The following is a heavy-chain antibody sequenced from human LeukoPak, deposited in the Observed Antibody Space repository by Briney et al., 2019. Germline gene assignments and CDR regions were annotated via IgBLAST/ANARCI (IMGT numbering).Heavy chain of an antibody. CDR1: GGSISSYY. J-gene: IGHJ5*02. V-gene: IGHV4-59*01. Sequence: SETLSLTCTVSGGSISSYYWSWIRQPPGKGLEWIGYIYYSGSTNYNPSLKSRVTISVDTSKNQFSLKLSSVTAADTAVYYCARAPHRGYYDFWSGSPRGWFDPWGQGTLVTVSS. CDR2: IYYSGST. CDR3: ARAPHRGYYDFWSGSPRGWFDP. D-gene: IGHD3-3*01.